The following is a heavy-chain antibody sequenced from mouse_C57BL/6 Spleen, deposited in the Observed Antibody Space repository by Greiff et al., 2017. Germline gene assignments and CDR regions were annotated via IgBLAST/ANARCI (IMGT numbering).Heavy chain of an antibody. D-gene: IGHD1-1*01. CDR1: GYTFTGYW. Sequence: QVQLQQSGAELMKPGASVKLSCKATGYTFTGYWIEWVKQRPGHGLEWIGEILPGSGSTNYNEKFKGKATFTADTSSNTAYMQLSSLTTEDSAIYYCARFPIYCYGSSYGFDYWGQGTTLTVSS. CDR2: ILPGSGST. CDR3: ARFPIYCYGSSYGFDY. V-gene: IGHV1-9*01. J-gene: IGHJ2*01.